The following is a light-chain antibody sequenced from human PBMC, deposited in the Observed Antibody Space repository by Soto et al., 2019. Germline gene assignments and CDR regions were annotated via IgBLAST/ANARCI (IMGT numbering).Light chain of an antibody. CDR3: QQRGRWPS. V-gene: IGKV3-11*01. CDR1: QSLDNY. Sequence: EIVLTQSPATLSLSPGERATISCRASQSLDNYLAWYQHKPGQPPRLLIHDASTMATDIPARFSGSGSGTDFTPTISGQASEDFAVYYCQQRGRWPSFGGGTKVDIK. CDR2: DAS. J-gene: IGKJ4*01.